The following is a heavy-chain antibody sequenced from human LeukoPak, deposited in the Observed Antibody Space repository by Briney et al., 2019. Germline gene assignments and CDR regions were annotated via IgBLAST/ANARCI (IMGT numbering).Heavy chain of an antibody. Sequence: GGSLRLSCAASGFTFTKYSMNWVRQAPGKGLEWVSYINSGSYSIYYADSVKGRFTISRDNAKDSVYLQMNSLRAEDTAVYYCARRRSGNLDYWGQGTLVTVSS. J-gene: IGHJ4*02. CDR1: GFTFTKYS. V-gene: IGHV3-48*04. CDR3: ARRRSGNLDY. D-gene: IGHD3-10*01. CDR2: INSGSYSI.